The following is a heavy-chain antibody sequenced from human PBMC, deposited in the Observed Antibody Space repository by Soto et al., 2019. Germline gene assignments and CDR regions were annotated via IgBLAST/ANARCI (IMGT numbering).Heavy chain of an antibody. J-gene: IGHJ4*02. CDR1: GFTFSSYA. Sequence: QVQLVESGGGVVQPGRSLRLSCAASGFTFSSYAMHWVRQAPGKGLEWVAVISYDGSNKYYADSVKGRFTISRDNSKNTLYLQMYSLRAEDTAVYYCASAAAQGGDWGQGTLVTVSS. CDR3: ASAAAQGGD. CDR2: ISYDGSNK. V-gene: IGHV3-30-3*01. D-gene: IGHD6-13*01.